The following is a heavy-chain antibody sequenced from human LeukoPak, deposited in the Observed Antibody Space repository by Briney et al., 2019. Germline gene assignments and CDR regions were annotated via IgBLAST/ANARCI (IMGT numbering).Heavy chain of an antibody. D-gene: IGHD3-10*01. CDR3: ARARTSYAVRGVFDY. CDR2: INHSGST. J-gene: IGHJ4*02. CDR1: GVSFSSYY. V-gene: IGHV4-34*01. Sequence: SESMSLTCAVYGVSFSSYYWSWIRQPPGKGLEWIGEINHSGSTNYNPSLKSRVTISVDTSKNQFSLKLSSVTAADTAVYYCARARTSYAVRGVFDYWGQGTLVTVSS.